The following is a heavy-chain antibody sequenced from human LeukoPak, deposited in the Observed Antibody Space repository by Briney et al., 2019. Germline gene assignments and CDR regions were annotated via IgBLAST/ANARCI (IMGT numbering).Heavy chain of an antibody. V-gene: IGHV3-23*01. D-gene: IGHD3-10*01. Sequence: GGSLRLSCAASGFTFSSYAMSWVRQAPGTGLEWVSSIGGGSDTTYYADSVKGRFTLSRDNSKNTLYLQMNSLRAEDTAVYYCAKDYYGSGTYYFDYWGQGTLVTVSS. CDR1: GFTFSSYA. CDR2: IGGGSDTT. J-gene: IGHJ4*02. CDR3: AKDYYGSGTYYFDY.